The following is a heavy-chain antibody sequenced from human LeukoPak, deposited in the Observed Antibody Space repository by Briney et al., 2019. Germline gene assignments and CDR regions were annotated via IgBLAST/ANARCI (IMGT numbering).Heavy chain of an antibody. J-gene: IGHJ3*02. CDR2: IYYTGST. CDR3: ARRLVVSDAFDI. V-gene: IGHV4-59*12. CDR1: GGSISSYY. Sequence: PSETLSLTCTVSGGSISSYYWSWIRQPPGKGLEWIGYIYYTGSTNYNPSLKSRVTMSVDTSKNQFSLKLSSVTAADTAVYYCARRLVVSDAFDIWGQGTMVTVSS. D-gene: IGHD3-22*01.